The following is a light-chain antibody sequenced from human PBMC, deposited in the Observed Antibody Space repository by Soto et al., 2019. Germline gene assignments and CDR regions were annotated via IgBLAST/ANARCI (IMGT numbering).Light chain of an antibody. CDR2: GAS. J-gene: IGKJ1*01. V-gene: IGKV3-15*01. Sequence: EIVLTQSPATLSVSPGDRVTLSCRANQSVEIYLAWYQQKRGQAPSLLTYGASTRAAARGGRFSGSGSWTEFTLSIRSRQSQDFAVYYCEQYRNRPRTFGRGTKVDIK. CDR3: EQYRNRPRT. CDR1: QSVEIY.